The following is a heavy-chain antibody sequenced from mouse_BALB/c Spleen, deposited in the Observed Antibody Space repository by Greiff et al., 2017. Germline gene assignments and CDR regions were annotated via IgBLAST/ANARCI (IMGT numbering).Heavy chain of an antibody. Sequence: EVKLVESGGGLVKLGGSLKLSCAASGFTFSSYYMSWVRQTPEKRLELVAAINSNGGSTYYPDTVKGRFTISRDNAKNTLYLQMSSLKSEDTALYYCARHDYGNYLYAMDYWGQGTPVTVSS. V-gene: IGHV5-6-2*01. CDR1: GFTFSSYY. CDR3: ARHDYGNYLYAMDY. D-gene: IGHD2-1*01. CDR2: INSNGGST. J-gene: IGHJ4*01.